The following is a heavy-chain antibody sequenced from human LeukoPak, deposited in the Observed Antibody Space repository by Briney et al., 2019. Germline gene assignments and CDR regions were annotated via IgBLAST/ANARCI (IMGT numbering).Heavy chain of an antibody. D-gene: IGHD1-14*01. CDR1: GFTFSSYA. Sequence: PGRSLRLSCAASGFTFSSYAMHWVRQAPGKGLEWVAVISYDGSNKYYADSVKGRFTISRDNSKNTLYLQMNSLRAEDTAVYYCARQYNYAFDIWGQGTMVTASS. V-gene: IGHV3-30-3*01. CDR3: ARQYNYAFDI. CDR2: ISYDGSNK. J-gene: IGHJ3*02.